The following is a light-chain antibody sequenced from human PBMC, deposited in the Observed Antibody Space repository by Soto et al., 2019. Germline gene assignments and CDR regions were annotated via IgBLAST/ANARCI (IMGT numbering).Light chain of an antibody. CDR1: QSVSSNY. J-gene: IGKJ3*01. V-gene: IGKV3D-20*02. CDR3: QQRSNGVT. Sequence: EIVLTQSPGTLSLSPGERATLSCRASQSVSSNYLGWYQQKPGQAPRLLIYGASSRATGIPARFSGSGSGTDFTLTISSLEPEDFAVYYCQQRSNGVTFGPGTKVDIK. CDR2: GAS.